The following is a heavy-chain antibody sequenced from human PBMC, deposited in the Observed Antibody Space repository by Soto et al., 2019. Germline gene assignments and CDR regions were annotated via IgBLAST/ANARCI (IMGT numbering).Heavy chain of an antibody. V-gene: IGHV1-58*01. D-gene: IGHD3-10*01. Sequence: SVKVSCKASGFTFTSSAVQWVRQARGQRLEWIGWIVVGSGNTNYAQKFQERVTITRDMSTSTAYMELSSLRSEDTAVYYCAADHVYYYGSGSYMFDYWGQGTLVTVSS. CDR2: IVVGSGNT. J-gene: IGHJ4*02. CDR1: GFTFTSSA. CDR3: AADHVYYYGSGSYMFDY.